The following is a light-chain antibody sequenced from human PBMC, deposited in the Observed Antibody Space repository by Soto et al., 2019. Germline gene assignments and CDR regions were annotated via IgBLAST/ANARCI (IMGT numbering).Light chain of an antibody. CDR3: QQLKSYPRT. Sequence: EIVLTQSPGTLSLSPGERATLSCRASQSVSSSYLAWYQQKPGQAPRLLIYGASSRATGIPDRFSGSGSETDFTLTISRLEPEDFATYYCQQLKSYPRTFGGGTKVEI. J-gene: IGKJ4*01. V-gene: IGKV3-20*01. CDR1: QSVSSSY. CDR2: GAS.